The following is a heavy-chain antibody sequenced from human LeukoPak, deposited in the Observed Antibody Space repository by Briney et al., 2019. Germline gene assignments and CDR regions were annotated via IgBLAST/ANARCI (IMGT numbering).Heavy chain of an antibody. D-gene: IGHD6-19*01. V-gene: IGHV3-21*01. CDR3: ARDGGIAVAAPYYFDY. CDR2: ISSSSSYI. J-gene: IGHJ4*02. CDR1: GFTFSSYS. Sequence: GGSLRLSCAASGFTFSSYSMNWVRQAPGKGLEWVSSISSSSSYIYYADSVKGRFTISRDNAKNSLYLQMNSLRAEDTAVYYCARDGGIAVAAPYYFDYWGQGTLVTVYS.